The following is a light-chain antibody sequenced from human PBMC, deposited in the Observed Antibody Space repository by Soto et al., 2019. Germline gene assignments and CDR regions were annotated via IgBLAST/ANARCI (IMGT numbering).Light chain of an antibody. V-gene: IGLV1-40*01. J-gene: IGLJ3*02. Sequence: QSVLTQPPSVSGAPGQRVTISCTGSSSNIGAGYDVHWYQQRPGTAPKLLIFGNINRPSGVPDRFSGSKSGTSASLAITGLQAEDEGDYYCNSYTNNNTLVFGGGTKLTVL. CDR3: NSYTNNNTLV. CDR2: GNI. CDR1: SSNIGAGYD.